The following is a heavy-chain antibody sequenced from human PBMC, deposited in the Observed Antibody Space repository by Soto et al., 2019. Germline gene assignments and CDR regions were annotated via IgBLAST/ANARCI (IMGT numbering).Heavy chain of an antibody. CDR2: IFSNDEK. D-gene: IGHD2-2*01. CDR1: GFSLSNARMG. CDR3: ARIEVPAAINWFDP. Sequence: QVTLKESGPVLVNPTETLTLTCTVSGFSLSNARMGVSWIRQPPGKAPEWLAHIFSNDEKSYSTSLKSRLTISKDTSKSQVVLTMTNMDPVDTATYYCARIEVPAAINWFDPWGQGTLVTVSS. V-gene: IGHV2-26*01. J-gene: IGHJ5*02.